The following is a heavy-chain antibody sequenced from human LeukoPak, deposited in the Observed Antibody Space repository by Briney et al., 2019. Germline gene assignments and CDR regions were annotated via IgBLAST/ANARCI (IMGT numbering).Heavy chain of an antibody. D-gene: IGHD3-10*01. Sequence: SGPTLVNPTQTLTLTCTFSGFSLSTSGVGVGWIRQPPGKALEWLALIYWNDDKRYSPSLKSRLTITKDTSKNQVVLTMTNMDPVDTATYYCAHNGIRITMVQRKYNWFDPWGQGTLVTVSS. J-gene: IGHJ5*02. V-gene: IGHV2-5*01. CDR3: AHNGIRITMVQRKYNWFDP. CDR1: GFSLSTSGVG. CDR2: IYWNDDK.